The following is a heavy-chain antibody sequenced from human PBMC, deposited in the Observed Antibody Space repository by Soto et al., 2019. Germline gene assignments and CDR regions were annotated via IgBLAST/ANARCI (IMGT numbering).Heavy chain of an antibody. Sequence: PGGSLRLSCTASGFTFSSYSMNWVRQAPGKGLEWVAYISSSTVTMYYAESVKGRFTISRDNAKNSLYLQMNGLRAEDTAVYYWARDDSGWYLGYWGQGTLVTVSS. J-gene: IGHJ4*02. CDR1: GFTFSSYS. CDR3: ARDDSGWYLGY. CDR2: ISSSTVTM. D-gene: IGHD6-19*01. V-gene: IGHV3-48*01.